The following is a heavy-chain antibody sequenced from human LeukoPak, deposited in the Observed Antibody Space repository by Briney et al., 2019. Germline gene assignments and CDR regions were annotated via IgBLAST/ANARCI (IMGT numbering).Heavy chain of an antibody. D-gene: IGHD3-22*01. CDR1: GFNFANHA. V-gene: IGHV3-23*01. Sequence: GGSLTLSCAASGFNFANHAMSWVRQTPGKGLEWVSAISGGGHITYYADSVTGRFTISRDNSKDTVFLQMNSLRPGDTAIYYCARQLYSNGYRWFDSWGQGTLVTVSS. J-gene: IGHJ5*01. CDR3: ARQLYSNGYRWFDS. CDR2: ISGGGHIT.